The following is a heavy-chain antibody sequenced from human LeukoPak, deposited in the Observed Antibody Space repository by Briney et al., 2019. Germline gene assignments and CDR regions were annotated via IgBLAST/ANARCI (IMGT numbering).Heavy chain of an antibody. CDR1: GLTVSRNY. D-gene: IGHD3-9*01. V-gene: IGHV3-74*01. J-gene: IGHJ4*02. CDR3: AREMDYDILTGYYFGFDY. CDR2: INSDGSST. Sequence: GGSLRLSCAASGLTVSRNYMSWVRQAPGRGLVWVSRINSDGSSTSYADSVKGRFTISRDNAKNTLYLQMNSLRAEDTAVYYCAREMDYDILTGYYFGFDYWGQGTLVTVSS.